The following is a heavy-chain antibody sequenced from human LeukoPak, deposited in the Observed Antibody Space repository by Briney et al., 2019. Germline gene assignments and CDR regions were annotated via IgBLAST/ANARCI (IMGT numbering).Heavy chain of an antibody. CDR2: IYYSGST. D-gene: IGHD3-10*01. V-gene: IGHV4-38-2*02. Sequence: SETLSLTCIVSGYSISSGYYWGWIRQPPGKGREWIGSIYYSGSTYYNPSLKSRVTISVDTSKNQFSLKLSSVTAADTAVYYCARAFGVRGAFDIWGQGTMVTVSS. CDR3: ARAFGVRGAFDI. CDR1: GYSISSGYY. J-gene: IGHJ3*02.